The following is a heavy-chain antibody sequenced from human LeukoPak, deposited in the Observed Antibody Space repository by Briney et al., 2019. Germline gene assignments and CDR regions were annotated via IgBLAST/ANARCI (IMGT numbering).Heavy chain of an antibody. D-gene: IGHD4-11*01. J-gene: IGHJ4*02. CDR1: GFTFNHYG. CDR2: TWSDGTNT. V-gene: IGHV3-33*01. Sequence: GGSLRLSCAATGFTFNHYGMHWVRQAPGKGLEWVAVTWSDGTNTYYSDSVKGRFTISRADSRKTVYLQMNRLRPEDTGMYYCARDAQRGFDYSNSLQYWGQGTPVTVST. CDR3: ARDAQRGFDYSNSLQY.